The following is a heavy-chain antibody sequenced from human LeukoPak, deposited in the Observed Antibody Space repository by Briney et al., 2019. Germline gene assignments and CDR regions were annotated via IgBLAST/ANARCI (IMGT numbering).Heavy chain of an antibody. D-gene: IGHD3-22*01. J-gene: IGHJ5*02. CDR3: ARLTYYYASSGYYHRCFDP. Sequence: PSETLSLTCTVSGGSISSYYWSWIRQPPGKGLEWIGYIYYSGSTNYNHYLKSRVTISVDTSKNQFSLTLSSVTAADTAVYYGARLTYYYASSGYYHRCFDPWGQGTLVTVSS. CDR1: GGSISSYY. V-gene: IGHV4-59*01. CDR2: IYYSGST.